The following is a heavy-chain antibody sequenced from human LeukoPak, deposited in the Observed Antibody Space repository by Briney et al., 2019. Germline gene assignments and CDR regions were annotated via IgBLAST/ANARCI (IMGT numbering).Heavy chain of an antibody. J-gene: IGHJ4*02. V-gene: IGHV3-23*01. CDR3: ANDISSTSCDASNCYVY. CDR2: ISGSGGST. D-gene: IGHD2-2*01. CDR1: GFTFSSYA. Sequence: GGSLRLSCAASGFTFSSYAMSWVRQAPGKGLEWVSAISGSGGSTYYADSVKGRFTISRDNSKNTLYLQMNSLRAEDTAVYYCANDISSTSCDASNCYVYWGQGTLVTVSS.